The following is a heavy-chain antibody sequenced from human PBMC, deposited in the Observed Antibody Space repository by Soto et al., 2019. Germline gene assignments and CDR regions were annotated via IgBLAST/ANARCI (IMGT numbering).Heavy chain of an antibody. D-gene: IGHD6-6*01. V-gene: IGHV5-10-1*01. CDR1: GYSFTSYW. CDR2: IDPSDSYT. J-gene: IGHJ6*02. CDR3: ASWGQQLAGVYYYGMDV. Sequence: PGESLKISCKGSGYSFTSYWITWVRQMPGKGLEWMGRIDPSDSYTNYSPSFQGHVTISADKSISTAYLQWSSLKASDTAMYYCASWGQQLAGVYYYGMDVWGQGTTVTVSS.